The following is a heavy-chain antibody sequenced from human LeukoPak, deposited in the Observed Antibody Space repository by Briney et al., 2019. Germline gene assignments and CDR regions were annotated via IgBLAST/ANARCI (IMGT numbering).Heavy chain of an antibody. CDR2: IYYSGST. Sequence: SETLSLTCTVSGGSISSYYWSWIRQPPGKGLEWIGYIYYSGSTNYNPSLKSRVTISVDTSKNQFSLKLSPVTAADTAVYYCARVTSSGYYYVSNYFDYWGQGTLVTVSS. J-gene: IGHJ4*02. CDR1: GGSISSYY. CDR3: ARVTSSGYYYVSNYFDY. V-gene: IGHV4-59*01. D-gene: IGHD3-22*01.